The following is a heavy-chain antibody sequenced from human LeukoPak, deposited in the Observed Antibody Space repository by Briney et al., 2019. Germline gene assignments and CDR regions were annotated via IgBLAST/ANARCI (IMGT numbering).Heavy chain of an antibody. J-gene: IGHJ2*01. Sequence: SETLSLTCTVSGGSISGSSYYWDWIRQPPGKGLEWIGSIYYSGSTYYNPSLKSRVTISVDTSKNQFSLKLSSVTAADTAVYYCARRAVQVRFFDLWGRGTLVTVSS. V-gene: IGHV4-39*01. CDR3: ARRAVQVRFFDL. CDR1: GGSISGSSYY. D-gene: IGHD3-10*01. CDR2: IYYSGST.